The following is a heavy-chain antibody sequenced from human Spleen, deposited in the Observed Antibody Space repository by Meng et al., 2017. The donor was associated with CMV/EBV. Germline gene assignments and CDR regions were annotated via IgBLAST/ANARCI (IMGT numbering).Heavy chain of an antibody. D-gene: IGHD1-26*01. CDR2: ISGSGGST. CDR3: ARGSGSIGY. Sequence: GESLKISCEAFGFAFSSFAMSWVRQAPGKGLEWVSDISGSGGSTYFADSVKGRFTISRDNSKNSLYLQMNSLRAEDTAVYYCARGSGSIGYWGQGTQVTVSS. V-gene: IGHV3-23*01. J-gene: IGHJ4*02. CDR1: GFAFSSFA.